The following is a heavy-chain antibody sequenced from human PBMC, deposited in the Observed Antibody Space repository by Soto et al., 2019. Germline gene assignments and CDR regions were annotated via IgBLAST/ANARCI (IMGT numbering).Heavy chain of an antibody. Sequence: GSLRLSCGASGFTFSSYSMNWVRQAPGKGLEWISHISASSRTLFYADSVKGRFTISRDNAKNSLYLQMNSLRAEDTAVYYCARSYYDSSASYASYGMDVWGQGTTVTGSS. D-gene: IGHD3-22*01. J-gene: IGHJ6*02. V-gene: IGHV3-48*01. CDR3: ARSYYDSSASYASYGMDV. CDR1: GFTFSSYS. CDR2: ISASSRTL.